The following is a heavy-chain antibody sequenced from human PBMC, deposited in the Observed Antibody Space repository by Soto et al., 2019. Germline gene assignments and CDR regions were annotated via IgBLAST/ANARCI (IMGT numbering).Heavy chain of an antibody. D-gene: IGHD2-15*01. CDR1: RGSITTGGPF. V-gene: IGHV4-31*03. J-gene: IGHJ6*01. CDR3: ARDRIVVVPDIACLDYCYGMDV. Sequence: QVQLRESGPGLVKPSQTLSLTCTVSRGSITTGGPFWTWLRQFPGKGLEWIGNIYYKGSTDSNPSLSSRVIISVDGSMNQFSLNLTSVTAADSAVYYCARDRIVVVPDIACLDYCYGMDVWGRGTTVTVSS. CDR2: IYYKGST.